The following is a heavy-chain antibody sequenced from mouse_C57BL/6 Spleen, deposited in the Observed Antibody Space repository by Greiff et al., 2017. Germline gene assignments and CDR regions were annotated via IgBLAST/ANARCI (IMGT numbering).Heavy chain of an antibody. Sequence: DVQLVESGGGLVKPGGSLKLSCAASGFTFSSYAMSWVRQTPEKRLGWVATISDGGSYTYYPDNVKGRFTISRDNAKNNLYLQMRHLKSEDTAMYYCARDRGKLNYAMDYWGQGTSVTVSS. J-gene: IGHJ4*01. CDR3: ARDRGKLNYAMDY. V-gene: IGHV5-4*01. CDR1: GFTFSSYA. D-gene: IGHD3-3*01. CDR2: ISDGGSYT.